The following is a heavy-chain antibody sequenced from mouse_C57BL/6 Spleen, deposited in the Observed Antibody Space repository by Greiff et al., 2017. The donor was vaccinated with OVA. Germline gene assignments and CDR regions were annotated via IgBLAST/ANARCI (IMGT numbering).Heavy chain of an antibody. J-gene: IGHJ2*01. CDR1: GFTFSDYY. V-gene: IGHV5-12*01. CDR3: ARYSNFYFDY. D-gene: IGHD2-5*01. CDR2: ISNGGGSP. Sequence: EVKLVESGGGLVQPGGSLKLSCAASGFTFSDYYMYWVRQTPEKRLEWVAYISNGGGSPYYPDTVKGRFTISRDNAKNTLYLQMSRLKSEDTAMYYCARYSNFYFDYWGQGTTLTVSS.